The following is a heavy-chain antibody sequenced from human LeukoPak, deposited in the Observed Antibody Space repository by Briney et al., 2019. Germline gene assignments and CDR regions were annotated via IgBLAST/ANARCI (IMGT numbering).Heavy chain of an antibody. J-gene: IGHJ4*02. D-gene: IGHD5-18*01. CDR3: ARGDGYSYGYNDY. CDR2: TRFDGSNI. Sequence: GGSLRLSCAASGFTFSSYGIHWVRQAPGKGLEWVAFTRFDGSNIHYADSVKGRFTISRDNAKNSLYLQMNSLRAEDTAVYYCARGDGYSYGYNDYWGQGTLVTVSS. V-gene: IGHV3-30*02. CDR1: GFTFSSYG.